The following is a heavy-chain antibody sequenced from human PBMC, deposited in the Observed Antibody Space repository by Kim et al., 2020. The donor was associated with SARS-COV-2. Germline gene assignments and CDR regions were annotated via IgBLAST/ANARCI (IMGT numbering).Heavy chain of an antibody. CDR3: TRVTRMYYYGSGSEYYFDY. Sequence: GGSLRLSCTASGFTFGDYAMSWVRQAPGKGLEWVGFIRSKAYGGTTEYAASVKGRFTISRDDSKSIAYLQMNSLKTEDTAVYYCTRVTRMYYYGSGSEYYFDYWGQGTLVTVSS. J-gene: IGHJ4*02. CDR2: IRSKAYGGTT. CDR1: GFTFGDYA. V-gene: IGHV3-49*04. D-gene: IGHD3-10*01.